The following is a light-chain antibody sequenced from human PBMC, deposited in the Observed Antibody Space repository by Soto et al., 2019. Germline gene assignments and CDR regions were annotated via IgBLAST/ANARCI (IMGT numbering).Light chain of an antibody. Sequence: EIVMTQSPATLSVSPGDRATLSCRASQSVRSDLAWYQQKPGQAPRLLIFGASTRATGIPARFSGSGSGTEFTLSISSLQSEDFAVYYCQQYVNWPLTVGGGTKVDIK. V-gene: IGKV3-15*01. CDR1: QSVRSD. J-gene: IGKJ4*01. CDR3: QQYVNWPLT. CDR2: GAS.